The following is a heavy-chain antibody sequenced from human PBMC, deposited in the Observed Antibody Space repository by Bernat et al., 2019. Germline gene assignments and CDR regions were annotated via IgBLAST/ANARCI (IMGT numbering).Heavy chain of an antibody. CDR2: IWYDGSNK. D-gene: IGHD4-17*01. CDR3: AGYPLTTVTSLDY. CDR1: GFTFSSYG. J-gene: IGHJ4*02. V-gene: IGHV3-33*01. Sequence: QVQLVESGGGVVQPGRSLRLSCAASGFTFSSYGMHWVRQAPGKGLEWVAVIWYDGSNKYYADSVKGRFTISRDNSKNTLYLQMNSLRAEDTAVYYCAGYPLTTVTSLDYWGQGTLVTVSS.